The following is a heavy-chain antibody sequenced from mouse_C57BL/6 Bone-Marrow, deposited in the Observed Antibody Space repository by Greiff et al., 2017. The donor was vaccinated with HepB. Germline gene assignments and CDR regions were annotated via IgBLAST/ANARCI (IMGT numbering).Heavy chain of an antibody. CDR2: IDPSDSYT. V-gene: IGHV1-59*01. J-gene: IGHJ4*01. CDR3: ARSVVAGYYAMDY. D-gene: IGHD1-1*01. Sequence: QVQLQQPGAELVRPGTSVKLSCKASGYTFTSYWMHWVKQRPGQGLEWIGVIDPSDSYTNYNQKFKGKATLTVDTSSSTAYMQLSSLTSEDSAVYYCARSVVAGYYAMDYWGQGTSVTVSS. CDR1: GYTFTSYW.